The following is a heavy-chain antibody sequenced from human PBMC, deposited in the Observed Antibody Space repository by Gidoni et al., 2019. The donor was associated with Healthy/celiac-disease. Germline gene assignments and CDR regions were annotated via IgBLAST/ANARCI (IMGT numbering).Heavy chain of an antibody. V-gene: IGHV1-2*02. D-gene: IGHD3-3*01. CDR3: ARRYDFWSGPNNYYYGMDV. CDR2: INPNSGGT. Sequence: QVQLVQSGAEVKKPGASVKVSCKASGYTFNGYYMHWVRQAPGQGLEWMGWINPNSGGTNYAQKFQGRVTMTRDTSISTAYMELSRLRSDDTAVYYCARRYDFWSGPNNYYYGMDVWGQGTTVTVSS. J-gene: IGHJ6*02. CDR1: GYTFNGYY.